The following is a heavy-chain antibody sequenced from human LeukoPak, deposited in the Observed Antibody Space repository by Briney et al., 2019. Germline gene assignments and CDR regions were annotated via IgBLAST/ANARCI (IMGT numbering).Heavy chain of an antibody. CDR1: GFTFSSYS. Sequence: PGGSLRLSCAASGFTFSSYSMNWVRQAPGKGLEWVSSIGSSSSYIYYADSVRGRFTISRDNAKNSLYLQMNSLRAEDTAVYYCAIRGDYYDSSGYKGALGYWGQGTLVTVSS. V-gene: IGHV3-21*01. CDR2: IGSSSSYI. D-gene: IGHD3-22*01. CDR3: AIRGDYYDSSGYKGALGY. J-gene: IGHJ4*02.